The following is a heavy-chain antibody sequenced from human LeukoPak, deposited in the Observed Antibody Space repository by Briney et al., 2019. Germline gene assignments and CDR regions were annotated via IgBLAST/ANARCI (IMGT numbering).Heavy chain of an antibody. CDR3: AREMSTAYYFDY. CDR2: IWYDGSNK. CDR1: GFTFSSYG. D-gene: IGHD2-2*01. Sequence: GSLRLSCAASGFTFSSYGMHWVRQAPGKGLEWVAVIWYDGSNKYYADSVKGRFTISRDTSKNTLYLQMNSLRVEDTAVYYCAREMSTAYYFDYWGQGTLVTVSS. V-gene: IGHV3-33*01. J-gene: IGHJ4*02.